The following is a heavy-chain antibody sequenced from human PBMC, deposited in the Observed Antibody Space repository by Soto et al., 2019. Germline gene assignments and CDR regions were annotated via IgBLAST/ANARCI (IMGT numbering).Heavy chain of an antibody. Sequence: GGSLRLSCAASGFTFSSYGMHWVRQAPGKGLEWVAVISYDGSNKYYADSVKGRFTISRDNSKNTLYLQMNSLRAEDTAVYYCAKLGWGGVRYFDPDPWGQGTLVTVSS. V-gene: IGHV3-30*18. D-gene: IGHD3-9*01. J-gene: IGHJ5*02. CDR3: AKLGWGGVRYFDPDP. CDR2: ISYDGSNK. CDR1: GFTFSSYG.